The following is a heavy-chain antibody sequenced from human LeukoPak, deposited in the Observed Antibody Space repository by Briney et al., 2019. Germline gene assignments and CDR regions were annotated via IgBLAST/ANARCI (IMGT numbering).Heavy chain of an antibody. CDR2: IDIDGSTT. J-gene: IGHJ4*02. V-gene: IGHV3-74*01. CDR3: VRDRDGYNY. Sequence: PGGSLRLSCAASGFTFSNSLMPWVRQVPGKGLVWVARIDIDGSTTHYADSVKGRFTISRDNAKNTLYLQMNILRAEDTAVYYCVRDRDGYNYWGQGTLVTVSS. CDR1: GFTFSNSL. D-gene: IGHD5-24*01.